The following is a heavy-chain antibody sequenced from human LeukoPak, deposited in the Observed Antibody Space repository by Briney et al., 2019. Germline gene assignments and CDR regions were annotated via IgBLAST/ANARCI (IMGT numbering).Heavy chain of an antibody. Sequence: ASVKVSCKASGGTFSSYAISWVRQAPGQGLEWMGRIIPIFGIANYAQKFQGRVTITADKSMSTAYMEVSSLRSEETAVYYCAALDASSGRLWGQGSLVTVSS. CDR1: GGTFSSYA. J-gene: IGHJ4*02. D-gene: IGHD6-19*01. CDR2: IIPIFGIA. V-gene: IGHV1-69*04. CDR3: AALDASSGRL.